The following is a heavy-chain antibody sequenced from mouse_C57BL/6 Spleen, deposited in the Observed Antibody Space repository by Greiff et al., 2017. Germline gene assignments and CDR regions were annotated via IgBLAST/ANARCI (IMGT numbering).Heavy chain of an antibody. J-gene: IGHJ2*01. Sequence: QVQLQQPGAELVMPGASVKLSCKASGYTFTSYWMHWVKQRPGQGLEWIGEIDPSDSYTNYNQKFKGKSTLTVAKSSSTAYMQLSSLTSEDSAVYYCARFGGSGYYFDYWGQGTTLTVSS. CDR3: ARFGGSGYYFDY. CDR2: IDPSDSYT. CDR1: GYTFTSYW. V-gene: IGHV1-69*01. D-gene: IGHD1-1*01.